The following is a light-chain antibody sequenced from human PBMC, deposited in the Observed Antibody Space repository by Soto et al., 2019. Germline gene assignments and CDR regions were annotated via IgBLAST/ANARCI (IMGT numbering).Light chain of an antibody. J-gene: IGKJ4*01. CDR2: NSS. CDR3: QQYNNWPLT. Sequence: DILMTQSPATLSVSPGDRATLSCRASQSVSTNLAWYQQKPGQAPRLIIYNSSTRATGIPGRFSGSGSGTEFTLTISSLQSEDFAVYYCQQYNNWPLTFGGGTKV. V-gene: IGKV3-15*01. CDR1: QSVSTN.